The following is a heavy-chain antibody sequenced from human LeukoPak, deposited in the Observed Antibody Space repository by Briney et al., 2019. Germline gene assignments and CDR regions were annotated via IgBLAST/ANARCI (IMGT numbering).Heavy chain of an antibody. J-gene: IGHJ4*02. V-gene: IGHV3-11*05. Sequence: GGSLRLSCAASGFTFSDYYMSWIRQAPGKGLEWVSYISSGSSYTNYAESVKGRFTISRDNAKNSLYLQMHSLRAEDTAVYYCARGGGSYFLHDYWGQGTLVTVSS. D-gene: IGHD1-26*01. CDR2: ISSGSSYT. CDR3: ARGGGSYFLHDY. CDR1: GFTFSDYY.